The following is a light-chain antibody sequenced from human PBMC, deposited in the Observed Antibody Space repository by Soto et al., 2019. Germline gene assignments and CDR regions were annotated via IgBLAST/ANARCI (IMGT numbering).Light chain of an antibody. CDR3: QQYGSSPPIT. V-gene: IGKV3-20*01. CDR2: GAS. Sequence: EIVLTQSPGTLSLSPGERATLSCRASHSVSSSYLAWYQQKPGQAPRLLIYGASSRATGIPDRLSGSGSGTDCTLTISRLEPEDFAVYYCQQYGSSPPITFGQGTRLEIK. CDR1: HSVSSSY. J-gene: IGKJ5*01.